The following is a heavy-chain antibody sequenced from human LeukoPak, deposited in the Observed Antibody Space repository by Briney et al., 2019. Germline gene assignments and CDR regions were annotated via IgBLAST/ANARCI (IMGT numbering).Heavy chain of an antibody. D-gene: IGHD3-3*01. V-gene: IGHV5-51*01. Sequence: GESLKISCKGSGYSFTSYWIGWVRQMPGKGLEWMGIIYPGDSDTRYSPSFQGQVTISADKSISTAYLQWSSLKASDTAMYYCARPLWSGYYRDAFDIWGQGTMVTVSS. CDR3: ARPLWSGYYRDAFDI. CDR1: GYSFTSYW. CDR2: IYPGDSDT. J-gene: IGHJ3*02.